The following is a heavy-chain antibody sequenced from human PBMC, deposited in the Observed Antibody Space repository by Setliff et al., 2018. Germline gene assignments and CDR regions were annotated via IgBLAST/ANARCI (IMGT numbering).Heavy chain of an antibody. CDR3: ARVSQLVVLSLYYYYGMDV. V-gene: IGHV4-39*07. CDR1: GGSISSSIYY. Sequence: SETLSLTCTVSGGSISSSIYYWGWIRQPPGKGLEWIGSIYYSGSTYYNPSLRSRVTISVDTSKNQFSLKLSSVTAADTAVYYCARVSQLVVLSLYYYYGMDVWGQGTTVTVSS. D-gene: IGHD6-6*01. J-gene: IGHJ6*02. CDR2: IYYSGST.